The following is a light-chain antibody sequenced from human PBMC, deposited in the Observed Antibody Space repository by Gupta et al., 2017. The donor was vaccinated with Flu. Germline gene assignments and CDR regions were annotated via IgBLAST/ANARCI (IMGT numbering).Light chain of an antibody. CDR1: SSNIGSNP. J-gene: IGLJ3*02. Sequence: SVLTQPPSASATPGQRVSISCSGSSSNIGSNPVNWYQQLPGTAPKHLIYNNNQRPSGVPDRSAGCKSGASASLGISGLQSEDEADYYCAAWDDSLKGWVFGGGTKLTVL. CDR2: NNN. CDR3: AAWDDSLKGWV. V-gene: IGLV1-44*01.